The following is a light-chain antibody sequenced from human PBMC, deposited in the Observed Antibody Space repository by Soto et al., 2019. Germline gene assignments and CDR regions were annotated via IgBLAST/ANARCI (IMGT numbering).Light chain of an antibody. CDR3: QEYNNWPPRYT. Sequence: EIVMTQSPVTLSMSPGERATLSRRASQSIRNNLAWYQQKPGQSPRLLIYGASTRATGTPARFSGSGSGTEFTLTISSLQSEDFAVYYCQEYNNWPPRYTFGQGTKLEIK. V-gene: IGKV3-15*01. CDR1: QSIRNN. CDR2: GAS. J-gene: IGKJ2*01.